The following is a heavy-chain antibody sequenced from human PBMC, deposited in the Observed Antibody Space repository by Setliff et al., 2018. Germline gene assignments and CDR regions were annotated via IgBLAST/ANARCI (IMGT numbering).Heavy chain of an antibody. CDR2: IYHTEST. CDR1: SGSVSYNNW. J-gene: IGHJ4*02. D-gene: IGHD3-3*01. V-gene: IGHV4-4*02. Sequence: SETLSLTCAVSSGSVSYNNWWTWVRQPPGKGLEWIGEIYHTESTNYNPSLKSRVTISLDKSKNQFSLELSSVTAADTAVYYCARDDTYDFWGGHGHLDSWGQGILVTVSS. CDR3: ARDDTYDFWGGHGHLDS.